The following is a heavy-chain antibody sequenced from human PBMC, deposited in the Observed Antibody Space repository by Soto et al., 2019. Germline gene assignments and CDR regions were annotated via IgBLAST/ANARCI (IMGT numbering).Heavy chain of an antibody. D-gene: IGHD6-19*01. V-gene: IGHV4-61*01. CDR2: IFYNGTA. J-gene: IGHJ4*02. CDR1: GGSVSSGSFH. Sequence: KASETLSLTCSVSGGSVSSGSFHWSWIRQPPGKGLQFIGSIFYNGTANYSPSLKNRVSISIDTSQSQFFLQLISVAAADTAVYYCARIGGWYDIDFWGQGSLVTVSS. CDR3: ARIGGWYDIDF.